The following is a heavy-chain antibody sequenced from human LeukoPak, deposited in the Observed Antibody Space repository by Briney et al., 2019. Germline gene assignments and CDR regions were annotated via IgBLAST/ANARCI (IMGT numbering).Heavy chain of an antibody. J-gene: IGHJ4*02. CDR2: IFYGGGT. Sequence: SETLSLTCTVSGDSFSDHYWSWIRQPPGKGLEWIGYIFYGGGTNYNPSLQSRATISIDTSKNRFSLRLSSVTAADTAVYYCARDARFGWDYFDSWGQGTLVIVSS. CDR3: ARDARFGWDYFDS. CDR1: GDSFSDHY. V-gene: IGHV4-59*11. D-gene: IGHD3-16*01.